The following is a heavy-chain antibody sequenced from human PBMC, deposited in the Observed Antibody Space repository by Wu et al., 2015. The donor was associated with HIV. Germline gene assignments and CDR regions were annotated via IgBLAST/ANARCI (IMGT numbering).Heavy chain of an antibody. CDR1: GGTFSRSG. D-gene: IGHD3-9*01. CDR3: ARDNGYRDYDILTGEE. Sequence: QVQLVQSGAEVRKPGSSVKVSCKASGGTFSRSGFSWVRQVPGQGFEWMGRIIPIHGAANYAQKFEGRVTITADESTSTAYMDLSSLTSEDTAVYYCARDNGYRDYDILTGEEWGQGTLVTVSS. CDR2: IIPIHGAA. V-gene: IGHV1-69*11. J-gene: IGHJ4*02.